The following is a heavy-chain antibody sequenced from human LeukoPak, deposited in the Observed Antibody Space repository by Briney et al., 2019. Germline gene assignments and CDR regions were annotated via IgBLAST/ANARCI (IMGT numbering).Heavy chain of an antibody. Sequence: SVTVSCKASGGTFSSYAISWVRQAPGQGLEWMGGIIPILGIANYAQKFQGRVTITADKSTSTAYMELSSLRSEDTAVYYCARVYGLRDYYYGMDVWGQGTTVTVSS. D-gene: IGHD3-3*01. J-gene: IGHJ6*02. V-gene: IGHV1-69*04. CDR1: GGTFSSYA. CDR2: IIPILGIA. CDR3: ARVYGLRDYYYGMDV.